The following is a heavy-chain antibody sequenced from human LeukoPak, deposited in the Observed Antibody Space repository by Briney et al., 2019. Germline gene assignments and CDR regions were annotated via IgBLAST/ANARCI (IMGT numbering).Heavy chain of an antibody. CDR2: ISGSGGST. J-gene: IGHJ4*02. D-gene: IGHD6-19*01. V-gene: IGHV3-23*01. Sequence: GGSLRLSGAASGFTFSSYAMSWVRQAPGKGLEWVSAISGSGGSTYYADSVKGRFTISRDNSKNPLYLQMNSLRAEDTAVYYCADGPPVAGKDYWGQGTLVTVSS. CDR3: ADGPPVAGKDY. CDR1: GFTFSSYA.